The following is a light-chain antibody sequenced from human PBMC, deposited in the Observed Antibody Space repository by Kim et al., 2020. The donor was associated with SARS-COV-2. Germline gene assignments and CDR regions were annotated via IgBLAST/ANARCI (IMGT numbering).Light chain of an antibody. Sequence: SPGERATLSCRASQSVSSNLAWYQQKPGQAPRLLIYGASTRATGIPARFSGSVSGTEFTLTISSLQSEDFAVYYCQQYNNWLTWTFGQGTKVDIK. J-gene: IGKJ1*01. CDR1: QSVSSN. CDR3: QQYNNWLTWT. CDR2: GAS. V-gene: IGKV3-15*01.